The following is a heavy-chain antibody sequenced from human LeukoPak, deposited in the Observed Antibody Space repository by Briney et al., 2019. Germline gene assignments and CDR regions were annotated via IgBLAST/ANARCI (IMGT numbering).Heavy chain of an antibody. CDR2: ISAYNGNT. CDR3: ARDFRYYYDSSGYYYGATDFSFDY. Sequence: GASVKVSCKASGYTFTSYGISWVRQAPGQRLEWMGWISAYNGNTNYAQKLQGRVTMTTDTSTSTAYMELRSLRSDDTAVYYCARDFRYYYDSSGYYYGATDFSFDYWGQGTLVTVSS. D-gene: IGHD3-22*01. CDR1: GYTFTSYG. V-gene: IGHV1-18*01. J-gene: IGHJ4*02.